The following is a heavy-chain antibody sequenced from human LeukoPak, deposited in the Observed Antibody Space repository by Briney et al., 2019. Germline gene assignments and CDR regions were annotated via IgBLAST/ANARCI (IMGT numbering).Heavy chain of an antibody. D-gene: IGHD6-13*01. Sequence: GGSLRLSCAASGFTFSSYEMNWVRQAPGEGLEWVSYISSRGSTIYYADSVKGRFTISRDNAKNSLYLQMNSLRAEDAAVYYCVRDLHSSSWFAFDYWGQGTLVTVSS. CDR2: ISSRGSTI. J-gene: IGHJ4*02. CDR3: VRDLHSSSWFAFDY. V-gene: IGHV3-48*03. CDR1: GFTFSSYE.